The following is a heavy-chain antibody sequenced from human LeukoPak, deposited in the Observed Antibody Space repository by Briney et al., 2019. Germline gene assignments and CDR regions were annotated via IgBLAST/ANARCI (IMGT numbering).Heavy chain of an antibody. CDR1: GFTFDDYA. J-gene: IGHJ6*02. CDR3: AKDTVLEIKGLSNGLDV. D-gene: IGHD5-24*01. V-gene: IGHV3-9*01. Sequence: PGRSLRLPCAASGFTFDDYAMHWVRQAPGKGLEWVSGINWKGDRIAYADSVKGRFTISRDNAKNSLYLQMNSLGGEDTALYYCAKDTVLEIKGLSNGLDVWGQGTTVIVSS. CDR2: INWKGDRI.